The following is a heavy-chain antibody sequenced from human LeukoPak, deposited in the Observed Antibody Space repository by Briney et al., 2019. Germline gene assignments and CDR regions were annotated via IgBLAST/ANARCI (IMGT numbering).Heavy chain of an antibody. Sequence: APVKVSCKASGYTFTSYYMHWVRQAPGQGLEWMGIINPSGGSTSYAQKFQGRVTMTRDMSTSTVYMELSSLRSEDTAVYYCARGDLGYCSSTSCYFSPLYYYYYMDVWGKGTTVTVSS. V-gene: IGHV1-46*01. CDR1: GYTFTSYY. D-gene: IGHD2-2*01. J-gene: IGHJ6*03. CDR3: ARGDLGYCSSTSCYFSPLYYYYYMDV. CDR2: INPSGGST.